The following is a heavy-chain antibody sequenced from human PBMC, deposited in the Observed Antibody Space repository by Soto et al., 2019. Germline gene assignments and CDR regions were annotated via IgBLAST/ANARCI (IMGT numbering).Heavy chain of an antibody. V-gene: IGHV1-58*01. J-gene: IGHJ4*02. CDR3: AADWRYYYDSSGYYYFDY. CDR1: GFTFTSSA. D-gene: IGHD3-22*01. Sequence: ASVKVSCKASGFTFTSSAVQWVRQARGQRLEWIGWIVVGSGNTNYAQKFQERVTITRDMSTSTAYMELSSLRSEDTAVYYCAADWRYYYDSSGYYYFDYWGQGTLVTVSS. CDR2: IVVGSGNT.